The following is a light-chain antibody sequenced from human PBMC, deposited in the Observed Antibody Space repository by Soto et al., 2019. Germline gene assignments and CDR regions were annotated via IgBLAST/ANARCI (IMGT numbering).Light chain of an antibody. CDR2: GAS. CDR3: QQYNDWPT. Sequence: IGLTQSPGTLSLSPGERATLSCRASQSVSSSYLAWYQQKPGQAPRLLIYGASTRATGVPARFSGSGSGTEFTLTINSLQSEDFVVYFCQQYNDWPTFGQGTKVDIK. V-gene: IGKV3-15*01. CDR1: QSVSSSY. J-gene: IGKJ1*01.